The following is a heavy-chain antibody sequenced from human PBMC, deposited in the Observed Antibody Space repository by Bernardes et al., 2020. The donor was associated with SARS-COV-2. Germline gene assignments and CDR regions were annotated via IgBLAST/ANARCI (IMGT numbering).Heavy chain of an antibody. V-gene: IGHV3-66*03. CDR2: IYNNGNT. J-gene: IGHJ4*02. Sequence: GGSLRLSCAASGFAVNDFFMSWVRQAPGKGLEWVSVIYNNGNTYYEDSVRGRFTISRDNSNLYLQMNNLKTEDTAVYYCAREEPQSIVSFPAYWGPGTLVTVSS. CDR3: AREEPQSIVSFPAY. CDR1: GFAVNDFF. D-gene: IGHD1-26*01.